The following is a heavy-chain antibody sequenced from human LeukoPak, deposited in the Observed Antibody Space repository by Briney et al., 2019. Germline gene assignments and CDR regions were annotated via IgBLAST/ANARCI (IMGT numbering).Heavy chain of an antibody. D-gene: IGHD3-9*01. CDR2: INSDGSST. CDR1: GXTFSXYW. V-gene: IGHV3-74*01. Sequence: AXSGXTFSXYWMHWVRQAPGKGLVWVSRINSDGSSTSYADSVKGRFTISRDNAKNTLYLQMNSLRAEDTAVYYCARGSGGNYDILTGYDDYWGQGTLVTVSS. CDR3: ARGSGGNYDILTGYDDY. J-gene: IGHJ4*02.